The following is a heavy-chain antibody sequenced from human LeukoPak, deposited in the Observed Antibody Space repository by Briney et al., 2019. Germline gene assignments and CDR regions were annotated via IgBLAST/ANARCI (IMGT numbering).Heavy chain of an antibody. D-gene: IGHD1-14*01. Sequence: SETLSLTCNVSHASIKTYYWSWIRKVPGKGLEWIGDIYYTGTTNYNPSLKSRVTISVDTSNNQFSLTLNSETAADTAVYYCAGARMNSEFVFWGQGILVTVSS. CDR1: HASIKTYY. CDR2: IYYTGTT. V-gene: IGHV4-59*01. CDR3: AGARMNSEFVF. J-gene: IGHJ4*02.